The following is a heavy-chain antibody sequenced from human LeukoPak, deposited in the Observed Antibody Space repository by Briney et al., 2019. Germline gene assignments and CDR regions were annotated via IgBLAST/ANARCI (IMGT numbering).Heavy chain of an antibody. J-gene: IGHJ5*02. D-gene: IGHD6-13*01. Sequence: SETLSLTCTVSGGSISSSSYYWGWIRQPPGKGLEWIGSIYYSGSTYYNPSLKSRVTISVDTSKNQFSLKLSSVTAADTAVYYCARSPYSSSWYPFGPWGQGTLVTVSS. CDR1: GGSISSSSYY. CDR2: IYYSGST. CDR3: ARSPYSSSWYPFGP. V-gene: IGHV4-39*07.